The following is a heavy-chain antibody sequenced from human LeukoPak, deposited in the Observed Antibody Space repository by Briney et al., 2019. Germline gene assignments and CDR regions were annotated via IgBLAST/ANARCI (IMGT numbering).Heavy chain of an antibody. CDR3: AKQSYARSLGE. CDR2: TNSGGTTT. J-gene: IGHJ4*02. D-gene: IGHD3-10*02. V-gene: IGHV3-23*01. Sequence: GGSLRLSCATSGFPFSDFSMTRVRQAPGKGLEWISTTNSGGTTTYYAESVKGRFTISRDNFKNALYLQMSSLRVEDTAIYYCAKQSYARSLGEGGPGTLVTVSS. CDR1: GFPFSDFS.